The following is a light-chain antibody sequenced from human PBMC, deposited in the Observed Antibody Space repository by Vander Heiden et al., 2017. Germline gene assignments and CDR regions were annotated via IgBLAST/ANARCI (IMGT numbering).Light chain of an antibody. CDR1: QTISSY. Sequence: DIQMTQSPSSLSASVGDRVTIICRSSQTISSYLNWYQQKPGKAPNLLIYSASSLQSGVPSRFSGSGSGTDFTLTISSLQPEDFATYYCQQSDNIPWTFDQGTKVEIK. CDR3: QQSDNIPWT. CDR2: SAS. V-gene: IGKV1-39*01. J-gene: IGKJ1*01.